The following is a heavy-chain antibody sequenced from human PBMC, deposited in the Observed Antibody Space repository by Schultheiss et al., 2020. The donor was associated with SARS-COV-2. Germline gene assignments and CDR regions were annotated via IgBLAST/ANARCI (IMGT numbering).Heavy chain of an antibody. CDR1: GFAFNSFA. CDR3: ARGLVPANGDSLDY. Sequence: GGSLRLSCAGSGFAFNSFAMHWVRQAPGKGLEWVAVISYDGSNKYYADSVKGRFTISRDNSKNTLYLQMNSLRAEDTAVYYCARGLVPANGDSLDYWGQGTLVTVSS. D-gene: IGHD3-16*01. CDR2: ISYDGSNK. V-gene: IGHV3-30*04. J-gene: IGHJ4*02.